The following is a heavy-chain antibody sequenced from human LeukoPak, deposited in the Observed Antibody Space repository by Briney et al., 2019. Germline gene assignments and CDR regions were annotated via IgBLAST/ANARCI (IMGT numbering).Heavy chain of an antibody. CDR1: ESAFSSYE. Sequence: TGGSLRLSCTTYESAFSSYEMNWIRQAPGKGLEWVSYISNTGNTIYYTDSVKGRFTISRDNGKNSLYLQMNSLRDEDTALYYCAGGLGSGWRYWGQGTPVTVSS. CDR2: ISNTGNTI. CDR3: AGGLGSGWRY. V-gene: IGHV3-48*03. J-gene: IGHJ4*02. D-gene: IGHD6-19*01.